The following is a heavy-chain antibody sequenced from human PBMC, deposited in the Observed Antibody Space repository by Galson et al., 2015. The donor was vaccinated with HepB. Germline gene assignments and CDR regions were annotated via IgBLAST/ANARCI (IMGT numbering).Heavy chain of an antibody. J-gene: IGHJ6*02. CDR1: GDTFSNYT. CDR3: ARDINRDSGSGSPYYHYNGLDV. V-gene: IGHV1-69*04. D-gene: IGHD3-10*01. Sequence: SVKVSCKASGDTFSNYTITWVRQAPGQGLEWMGRIIPIAGMASSAQKFQGRVTLTADKSTTTVYMEMSSLTSEDTAVYYCARDINRDSGSGSPYYHYNGLDVWGQGTTVAVSS. CDR2: IIPIAGMA.